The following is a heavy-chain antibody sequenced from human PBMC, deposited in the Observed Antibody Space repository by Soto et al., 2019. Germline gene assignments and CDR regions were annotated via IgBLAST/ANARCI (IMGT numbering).Heavy chain of an antibody. V-gene: IGHV1-69*01. CDR1: GGTFSSYS. J-gene: IGHJ4*02. D-gene: IGHD1-26*01. CDR3: ARDGGRNSGGIDY. Sequence: QVQLVQSGAEVKKPGSSVKVSCKASGGTFSSYSLNWVRQAPGQGLEWMVEIIPIFGTANYAQKFQGRVTITADDSTSTAYMELSSLRSEDTAVYYCARDGGRNSGGIDYWGQGTLVTVSS. CDR2: IIPIFGTA.